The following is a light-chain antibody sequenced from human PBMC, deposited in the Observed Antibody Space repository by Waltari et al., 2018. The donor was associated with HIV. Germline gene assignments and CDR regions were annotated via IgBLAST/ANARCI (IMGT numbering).Light chain of an antibody. Sequence: QSALTQPASVSGSPGQSITISCPGTSSDVGGYNYVSWYQRHPGKAPKLIIYDVSNRPSGVSNRFSGSKSGNRASLTISGLQAEDEADYYCSSYTSSSTRVFGGGTTVTVL. J-gene: IGLJ3*02. CDR3: SSYTSSSTRV. V-gene: IGLV2-14*03. CDR2: DVS. CDR1: SSDVGGYNY.